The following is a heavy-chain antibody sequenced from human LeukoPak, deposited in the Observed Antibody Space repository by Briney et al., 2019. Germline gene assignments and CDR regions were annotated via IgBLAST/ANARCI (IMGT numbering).Heavy chain of an antibody. J-gene: IGHJ5*02. D-gene: IGHD1-26*01. CDR2: ITPIIDVS. V-gene: IGHV1-69*04. CDR1: GYTFTSYG. CDR3: ARVNLRGSQYNWFDP. Sequence: SVKVSCKASGYTFTSYGISWVRQAPGHGLEWMGKITPIIDVSKYAQKFQGRLTITADKSTATVYMELSGLKSEDTAVYYCARVNLRGSQYNWFDPWGQGTLVIVSS.